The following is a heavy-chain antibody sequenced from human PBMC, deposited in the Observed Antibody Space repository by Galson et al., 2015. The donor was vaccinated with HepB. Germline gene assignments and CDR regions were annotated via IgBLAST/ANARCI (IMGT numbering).Heavy chain of an antibody. CDR1: GYSFTSYW. D-gene: IGHD4-17*01. CDR2: IDPSDSYT. CDR3: ARQPLASYYGAEPIDAFDI. Sequence: QSGAEVKKPGESLRISCKGSGYSFTSYWISWVRQMPGKGLEWMGRIDPSDSYTNYSPSFQGHVTISADKSISTAYLQWSSLKASDTAMYYCARQPLASYYGAEPIDAFDIWGQGTMVTVSS. V-gene: IGHV5-10-1*01. J-gene: IGHJ3*02.